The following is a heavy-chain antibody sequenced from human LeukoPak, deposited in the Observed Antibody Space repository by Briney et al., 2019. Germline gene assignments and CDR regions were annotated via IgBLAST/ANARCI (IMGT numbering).Heavy chain of an antibody. CDR3: ARSGQTTVAYLD. J-gene: IGHJ4*02. V-gene: IGHV4-34*01. CDR1: GGSFSGYY. D-gene: IGHD4-11*01. CDR2: INRSGST. Sequence: PSETLSLTCAVSGGSFSGYYWYWIRQPPGKGLEWIGEINRSGSTNYNPSLKSRVAISVDTSKTQFSLKLTSVTAADTAVYYCARSGQTTVAYLDWGQGSLVTVSS.